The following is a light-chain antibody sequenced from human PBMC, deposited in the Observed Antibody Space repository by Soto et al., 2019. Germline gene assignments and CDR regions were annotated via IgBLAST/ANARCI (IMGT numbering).Light chain of an antibody. J-gene: IGLJ1*01. CDR2: LNT. V-gene: IGLV1-40*01. CDR3: RPYDSSLNGWV. CDR1: SSNIGAGYD. Sequence: QSVLTQPTSVSGAPGQGVTISCTGSSSNIGAGYDVHWYQLLPGTAPKLLIYLNTNRPSGVPDRFSASKSGTSASLVITGLQAEDEAAPSSRPYDSSLNGWVFGTGTKLTVL.